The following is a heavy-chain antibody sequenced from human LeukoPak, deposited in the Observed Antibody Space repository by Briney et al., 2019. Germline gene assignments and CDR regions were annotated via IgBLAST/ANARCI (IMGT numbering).Heavy chain of an antibody. CDR1: GFTFSSYS. J-gene: IGHJ6*02. D-gene: IGHD2-15*01. V-gene: IGHV3-21*04. CDR3: ARSLGVLSATGYYYGMDV. CDR2: ISSSSSYI. Sequence: SGGSLRLSCAASGFTFSSYSMNWVRQAPGKGLEWVSSISSSSSYIYYADSVKGRFTISRDNAKNSLYLQMNSLRAEDTAVYYCARSLGVLSATGYYYGMDVWGQGTTVTVSS.